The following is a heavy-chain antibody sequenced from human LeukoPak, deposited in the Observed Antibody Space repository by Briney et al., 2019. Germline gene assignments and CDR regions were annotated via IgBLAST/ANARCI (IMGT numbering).Heavy chain of an antibody. Sequence: ASVKVSCKASGYTFTSYGISWVRQAPGQGLEWMGWISAYNGNTNYAQKLQGRVTMTTDTSTSTAYMELRSLRSDDTAVYYCARAGDHYDSSGYPNDYWGQGTLVTVSS. J-gene: IGHJ4*02. CDR1: GYTFTSYG. V-gene: IGHV1-18*01. CDR3: ARAGDHYDSSGYPNDY. CDR2: ISAYNGNT. D-gene: IGHD3-22*01.